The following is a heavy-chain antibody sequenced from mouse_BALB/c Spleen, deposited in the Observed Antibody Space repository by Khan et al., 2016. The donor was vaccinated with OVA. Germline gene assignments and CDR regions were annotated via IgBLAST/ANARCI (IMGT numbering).Heavy chain of an antibody. CDR1: GYTFTDFT. CDR3: ARVGGGDRFAY. Sequence: QVQLKQSGAELVRPGVSVKISCKGSGYTFTDFTMHWVKQSPTKSLEWIGVISTYYGDVTYNQKFKDKATMTVDKSSSTAYMELARLTSEDSAILYWARVGGGDRFAYWGQGTLVTVSA. V-gene: IGHV1S137*01. CDR2: ISTYYGDV. J-gene: IGHJ3*01.